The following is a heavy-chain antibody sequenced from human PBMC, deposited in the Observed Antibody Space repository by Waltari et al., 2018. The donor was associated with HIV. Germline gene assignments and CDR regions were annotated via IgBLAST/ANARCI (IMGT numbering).Heavy chain of an antibody. CDR2: INTRGDT. Sequence: QVQLQESGPGLVESSQTLSLVGRVSGASMKITRYFWSWLRQSAGKGPVWIGRINTRGDTKVNPSLKSRLTMSIDAARNMFFMNLTDVSAADTGTYFCAREDYDHLWGTPLYIFDSWGPGTLVTVSS. V-gene: IGHV4-61*02. CDR1: GASMKITRYF. J-gene: IGHJ4*02. CDR3: AREDYDHLWGTPLYIFDS. D-gene: IGHD3-16*01.